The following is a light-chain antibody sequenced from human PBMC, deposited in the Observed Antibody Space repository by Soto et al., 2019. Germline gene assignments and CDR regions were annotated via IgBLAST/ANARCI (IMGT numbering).Light chain of an antibody. CDR3: QEYGSS. V-gene: IGKV3-20*01. Sequence: EVVLTQSPDTLSLSPGESATLSCRASQSVTRNFLTWYQQRPGQAPRLLIYGASIRATGIPDRFSGRGSGTDFTLTIMGLEPEDFANYYCQEYGSSFGPGTKVDVK. CDR1: QSVTRNF. CDR2: GAS. J-gene: IGKJ3*01.